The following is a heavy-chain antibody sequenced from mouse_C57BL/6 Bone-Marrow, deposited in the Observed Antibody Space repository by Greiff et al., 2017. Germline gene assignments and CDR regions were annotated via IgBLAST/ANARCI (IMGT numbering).Heavy chain of an antibody. V-gene: IGHV1-50*01. CDR1: GYTFTSYW. Sequence: QVQLQQSGAELVKPGASVKLSCKASGYTFTSYWMQWVKQRPGQGLEWIGEIDPSDSYTNYNQKFKGQATLTVDTSSSTAYMQLSSLTSEDSAVYYCARTGHFDYWGQGTTLTVSS. CDR2: IDPSDSYT. D-gene: IGHD4-1*01. CDR3: ARTGHFDY. J-gene: IGHJ2*01.